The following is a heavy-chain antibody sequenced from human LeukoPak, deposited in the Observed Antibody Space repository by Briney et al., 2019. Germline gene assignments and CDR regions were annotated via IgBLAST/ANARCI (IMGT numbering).Heavy chain of an antibody. CDR1: GGSFSGYY. CDR2: INHSGST. D-gene: IGHD2-2*01. CDR3: APIDAHHYYMDV. J-gene: IGHJ6*03. Sequence: PSETLSLTCAVYGGSFSGYYWSWIRQPPGKGLEWIGEINHSGSTNCNPSLKSRVTISVDTSKNQFSLKLSSVTAADTAVYYCAPIDAHHYYMDVWGKGTTVTVSS. V-gene: IGHV4-34*01.